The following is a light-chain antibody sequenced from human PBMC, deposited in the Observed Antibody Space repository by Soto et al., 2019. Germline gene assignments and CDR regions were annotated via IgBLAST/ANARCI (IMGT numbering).Light chain of an antibody. J-gene: IGKJ1*01. V-gene: IGKV3-20*01. CDR2: GAS. CDR1: QSVSSSY. CDR3: QQCGSSPPT. Sequence: IVLTQSPGTLSLSPGERATLSCRASQSVSSSYLVWYQQKPGQAPRLLLYGASSRATGIPDRFSGRGSGTDFTLTISRLDPEDFAVYYCQQCGSSPPTFGQGTKVDIK.